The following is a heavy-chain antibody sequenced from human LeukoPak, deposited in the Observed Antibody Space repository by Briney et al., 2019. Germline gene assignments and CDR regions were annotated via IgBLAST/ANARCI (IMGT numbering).Heavy chain of an antibody. CDR3: ARDRGYCSGNTCLLYDY. D-gene: IGHD2-15*01. CDR2: INPNGGGT. J-gene: IGHJ4*02. CDR1: GHTFTGYY. V-gene: IGHV1-2*02. Sequence: ASVKVSCKASGHTFTGYYVHWVRQAPGQGLEWMGWINPNGGGTNYAQKFQGRVTMTRDTSISTAYMELSRLISDDTAVYYCARDRGYCSGNTCLLYDYWGQGTLVTVSS.